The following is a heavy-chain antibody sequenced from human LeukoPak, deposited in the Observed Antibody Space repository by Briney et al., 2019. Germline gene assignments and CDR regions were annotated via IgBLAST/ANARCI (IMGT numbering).Heavy chain of an antibody. CDR1: GGTFNSYA. CDR2: IIPILDIT. CDR3: ARDQGLIDPPPYGLDV. Sequence: SSVKVSCKASGGTFNSYALTWVRQAPGQGLEWMGRIIPILDITIYAQKFQGRVTITADKSTSTAYIELSSLSSEDTAVYYCARDQGLIDPPPYGLDVWGQGTTVTVCS. D-gene: IGHD3-16*01. V-gene: IGHV1-69*04. J-gene: IGHJ6*02.